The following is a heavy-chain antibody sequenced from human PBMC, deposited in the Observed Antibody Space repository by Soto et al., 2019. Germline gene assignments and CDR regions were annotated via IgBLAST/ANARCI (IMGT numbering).Heavy chain of an antibody. D-gene: IGHD2-2*02. Sequence: QVQLQQWGAGLLKPSETLSLTCTVFGGSLSGYYWTWIRQSPGKGLEWIGEINPNGDTNYSPSLKSRVTMSVDTSKTQCSLKLHSVTAADTAVYYCARLAEENAVLGPAPIGLDYWGQGTLVTVSS. CDR1: GGSLSGYY. CDR3: ARLAEENAVLGPAPIGLDY. V-gene: IGHV4-34*02. CDR2: INPNGDT. J-gene: IGHJ4*02.